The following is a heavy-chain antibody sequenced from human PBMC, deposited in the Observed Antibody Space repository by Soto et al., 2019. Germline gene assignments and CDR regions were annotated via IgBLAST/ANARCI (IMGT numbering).Heavy chain of an antibody. D-gene: IGHD6-13*01. CDR1: GYTFTTYG. J-gene: IGHJ4*02. CDR2: ISGANGHT. V-gene: IGHV1-18*01. CDR3: AREVAGAGGESDY. Sequence: QVQVMQSGAEVKKPGASVKVSCKTSGYTFTTYGIGWVRQAPGQGLEWMGWISGANGHTNYAQNVQGRVTVTTDTSTSTAYMELRSLRSDDTAVYYCAREVAGAGGESDYWGQGTLVTVSS.